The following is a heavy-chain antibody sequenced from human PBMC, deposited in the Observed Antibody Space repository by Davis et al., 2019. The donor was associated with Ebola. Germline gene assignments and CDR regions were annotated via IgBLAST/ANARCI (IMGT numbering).Heavy chain of an antibody. J-gene: IGHJ4*02. D-gene: IGHD2-15*01. CDR1: GASISSGDFH. CDR2: IYYSGIT. CDR3: AREGSGPDY. Sequence: MPSETLSLTCTVSGASISSGDFHWSWIRQSPGEGLEWIGFIYYSGITYYNPSLKSRVSISVDTSKNHFSLKLSSVTAADTAVYYCAREGSGPDYWGQGTLVTVSS. V-gene: IGHV4-30-4*01.